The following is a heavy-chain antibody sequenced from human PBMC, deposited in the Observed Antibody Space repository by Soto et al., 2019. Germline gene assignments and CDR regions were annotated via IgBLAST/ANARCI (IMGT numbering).Heavy chain of an antibody. V-gene: IGHV3-15*01. J-gene: IGHJ4*02. D-gene: IGHD5-12*01. CDR2: IKSKTDGGTT. CDR3: TTDVVGGYVLFDY. CDR1: GFTFSNAW. Sequence: GGSLRLSCAASGFTFSNAWMSWVRQAPGKGLEWVGRIKSKTDGGTTDYAAPVKGRFTISRDDSKNTLYLQMNSLKTEDTAVYYCTTDVVGGYVLFDYWGQGTLVTVSS.